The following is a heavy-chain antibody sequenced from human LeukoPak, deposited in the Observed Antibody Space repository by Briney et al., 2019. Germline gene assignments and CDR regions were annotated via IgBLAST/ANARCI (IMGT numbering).Heavy chain of an antibody. Sequence: SVKVSCKASGGTFSSYAISWVRQAPGQGLEWMGGIIPIFGTANYAQKFQGRVTITADESTSTAYMELSSLRSEGTAVYYCARGGVLPNWFDPWGQGTLVTVSS. V-gene: IGHV1-69*01. CDR3: ARGGVLPNWFDP. CDR2: IIPIFGTA. D-gene: IGHD3-10*01. J-gene: IGHJ5*02. CDR1: GGTFSSYA.